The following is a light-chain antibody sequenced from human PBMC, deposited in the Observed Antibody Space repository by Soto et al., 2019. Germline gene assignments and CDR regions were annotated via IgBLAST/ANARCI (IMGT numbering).Light chain of an antibody. CDR1: QSVSSSY. Sequence: TQSPGTLSLSPGERATLSCRASQSVSSSYLAWYQQKPGKAPKVLIYAASSLQSGVPSRFSGSGSETDFTLTISSLQPEDFATYSCQQSNSITWTFGQGTKVDIK. CDR3: QQSNSITWT. V-gene: IGKV1-39*01. J-gene: IGKJ1*01. CDR2: AAS.